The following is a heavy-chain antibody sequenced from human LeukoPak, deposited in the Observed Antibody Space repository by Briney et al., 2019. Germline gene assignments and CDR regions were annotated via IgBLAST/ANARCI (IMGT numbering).Heavy chain of an antibody. Sequence: GESLKISCKGTGYSFRSYWIGWVRQMPGKGMEWMGVIYPGDSRTRYNPSFQGQVTISADKSISTAYLQWSSLKASDTAMYYCARLGYCSGGSCYSQFSSLAFDIWGQGTMVTVSS. CDR2: IYPGDSRT. V-gene: IGHV5-51*01. J-gene: IGHJ3*02. D-gene: IGHD2-15*01. CDR3: ARLGYCSGGSCYSQFSSLAFDI. CDR1: GYSFRSYW.